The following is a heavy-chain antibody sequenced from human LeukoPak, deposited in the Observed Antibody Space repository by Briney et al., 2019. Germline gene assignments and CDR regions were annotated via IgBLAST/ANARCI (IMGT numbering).Heavy chain of an antibody. Sequence: GGSLRLSCAASGFTFSTYAMSWVRQAPGKGLEWVSAISSSGGDTYYSDSVKGRFTISRDNSKNTPFLQMNSLRVEDTAVYYCARSVVAATETFDYWGQGTLVTVSS. D-gene: IGHD2-15*01. CDR2: ISSSGGDT. CDR3: ARSVVAATETFDY. CDR1: GFTFSTYA. V-gene: IGHV3-23*01. J-gene: IGHJ4*02.